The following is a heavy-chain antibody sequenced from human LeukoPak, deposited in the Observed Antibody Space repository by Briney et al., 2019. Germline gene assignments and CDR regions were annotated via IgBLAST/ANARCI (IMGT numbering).Heavy chain of an antibody. CDR2: IYYSGST. CDR3: ARSWGSSSDFDY. V-gene: IGHV4-59*01. D-gene: IGHD6-6*01. Sequence: SETLSLTCTVSGGSISSYYWSWMRQPPGKGLEWIGYIYYSGSTNSNPSLKSRVTISVDTSNNQFSLKLSSVTAADTAVYYCARSWGSSSDFDYWGQGTLVTVSS. CDR1: GGSISSYY. J-gene: IGHJ4*02.